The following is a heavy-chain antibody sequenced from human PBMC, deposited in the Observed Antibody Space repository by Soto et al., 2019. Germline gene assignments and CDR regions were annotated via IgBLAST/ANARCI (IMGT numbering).Heavy chain of an antibody. CDR1: GDSIGSGNKY. D-gene: IGHD2-15*01. Sequence: SETLSLTCTVSGDSIGSGNKYWSWIRQAPGKGLEWIGYIFSSGTTYYNPSLKSRLTISVDKSKNQFSLNLSSVTAADTAVYYCARQDRVVAEGRWFDPWGQGTLVTVSS. CDR3: ARQDRVVAEGRWFDP. J-gene: IGHJ5*02. CDR2: IFSSGTT. V-gene: IGHV4-30-4*01.